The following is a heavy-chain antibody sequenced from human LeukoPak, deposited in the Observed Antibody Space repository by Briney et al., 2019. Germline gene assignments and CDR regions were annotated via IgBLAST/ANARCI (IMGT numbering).Heavy chain of an antibody. D-gene: IGHD2-21*02. CDR3: ATELAYCGGDCYSGFDY. V-gene: IGHV1-69*05. J-gene: IGHJ4*02. Sequence: SAKVSCKASGGTFSSYAISWVRQAPGQGLEWMGGIIPIFGTANYAQKFQGRVTITTDESTSTAYMELSSLRSEDTAVYYCATELAYCGGDCYSGFDYWGQGTLVTVSS. CDR1: GGTFSSYA. CDR2: IIPIFGTA.